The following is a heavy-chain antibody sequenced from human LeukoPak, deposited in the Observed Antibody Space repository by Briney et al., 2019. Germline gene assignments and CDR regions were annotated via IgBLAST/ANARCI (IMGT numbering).Heavy chain of an antibody. Sequence: GGSLRLSCAASGFTFSSYGMHWVRQAPGKWLEWVAVIWYDGGNKYYADSVKGRFTISRDNAENSLYLQMNSLRAEDTAVYYCVRAIGANVSYWGQGTLVTVSS. V-gene: IGHV3-33*01. CDR1: GFTFSSYG. D-gene: IGHD3-10*01. CDR3: VRAIGANVSY. CDR2: IWYDGGNK. J-gene: IGHJ4*02.